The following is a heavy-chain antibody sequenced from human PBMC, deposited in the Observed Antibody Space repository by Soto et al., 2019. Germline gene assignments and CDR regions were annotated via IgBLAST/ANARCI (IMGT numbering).Heavy chain of an antibody. J-gene: IGHJ4*02. CDR2: ISNAGLNI. CDR1: GFTFSAYT. V-gene: IGHV3-30-3*01. Sequence: QVQLVESGGGVVQPGRSLRLSCSASGFTFSAYTMHWVRQAPGKGLECVAAISNAGLNIHFADSVKGRSTISRDNSKNTLYLPMNSLRPEDTAVYSCARESSLSVAAPGYWGQGTLVTVSS. D-gene: IGHD6-19*01. CDR3: ARESSLSVAAPGY.